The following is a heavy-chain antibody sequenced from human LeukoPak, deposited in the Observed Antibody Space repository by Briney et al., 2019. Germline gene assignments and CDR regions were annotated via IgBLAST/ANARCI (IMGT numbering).Heavy chain of an antibody. CDR1: GYSISSGYY. D-gene: IGHD6-13*01. J-gene: IGHJ5*02. CDR3: ARHFYSSSWYGGFDP. CDR2: IYHGGST. V-gene: IGHV4-38-2*01. Sequence: SETLSLTCAVSGYSISSGYYWGWIRQPPGKVLESVGSIYHGGSTYYNPSIKSRITTSVDTSKNQSSMKLTSVTAADPALNYRARHFYSSSWYGGFDPWGQGTLVTVSS.